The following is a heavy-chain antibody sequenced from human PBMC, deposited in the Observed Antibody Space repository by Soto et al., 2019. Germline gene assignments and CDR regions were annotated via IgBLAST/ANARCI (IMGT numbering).Heavy chain of an antibody. CDR2: IIPILGIA. CDR3: AREGLRSFDY. D-gene: IGHD3-16*01. V-gene: IGHV1-69*04. Sequence: ASVKVSCKTSGGTFSSYAISWVRQAPGQGLEWMGRIIPILGIANYAQKFQGRVTITADKSTSTAYMELSSLRSEDTAVYYCAREGLRSFDYWGQGTLVTVSS. CDR1: GGTFSSYA. J-gene: IGHJ4*02.